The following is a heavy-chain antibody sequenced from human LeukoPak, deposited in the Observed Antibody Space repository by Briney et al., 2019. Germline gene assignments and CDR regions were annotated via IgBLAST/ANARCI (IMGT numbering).Heavy chain of an antibody. CDR1: GGSISSYY. Sequence: SETLSLTCTVSGGSISSYYWSWIRQPPGKGLEWIGYIYYSGSTNYNPSLKSRVTISVDTSKNQFSLKLRSVTAADTAVYYCASKRYCGGDCYYFDYWGQGTLVTVSS. CDR2: IYYSGST. V-gene: IGHV4-59*08. D-gene: IGHD2-21*01. CDR3: ASKRYCGGDCYYFDY. J-gene: IGHJ4*02.